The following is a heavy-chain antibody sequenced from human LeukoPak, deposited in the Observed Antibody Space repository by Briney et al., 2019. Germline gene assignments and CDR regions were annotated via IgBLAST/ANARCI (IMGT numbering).Heavy chain of an antibody. D-gene: IGHD3-10*01. CDR3: ARDQTYSGSGIYTYFDY. J-gene: IGHJ4*02. CDR1: GYSISNGFY. CDR2: VYHTGST. V-gene: IGHV4-38-2*02. Sequence: SETLSLTCTVSGYSISNGFYWAWIRPPPGKGLEWIGSVYHTGSTYSNPSLKSRVTISVDTSKNQFSLSLTSVTAADTAVYYCARDQTYSGSGIYTYFDYWGQGILVTVSS.